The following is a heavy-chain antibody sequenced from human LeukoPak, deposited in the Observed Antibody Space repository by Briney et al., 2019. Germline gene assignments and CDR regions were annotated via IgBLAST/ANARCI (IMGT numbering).Heavy chain of an antibody. CDR2: IYYSWST. V-gene: IGHV4-59*01. CDR3: ARSTYYYDSSGYYYYYGMDV. Sequence: PSETLSLTCTGSGGSISSYYWSWIRQPPGKGLEWIGYIYYSWSTNYNPSLKSRVTISVDTSKNQFSLKLSSVTAADTAVYYCARSTYYYDSSGYYYYYGMDVWGQGTTVTVSS. D-gene: IGHD3-22*01. J-gene: IGHJ6*02. CDR1: GGSISSYY.